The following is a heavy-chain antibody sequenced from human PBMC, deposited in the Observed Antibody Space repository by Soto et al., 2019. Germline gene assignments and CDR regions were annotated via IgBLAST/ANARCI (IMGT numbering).Heavy chain of an antibody. V-gene: IGHV4-59*11. J-gene: IGHJ4*02. D-gene: IGHD6-19*01. CDR2: VYYTGST. CDR3: ARSVAVPGAHIDY. CDR1: GGSISGPD. Sequence: SETLSLTCSVSGGSISGPDWSWIRQSPGKGLEWLGYVYYTGSTNYSPSLRSRVSISVDTSKNEFSLRLSSVTAADTAVYFCARSVAVPGAHIDYWGQGTQVTVSS.